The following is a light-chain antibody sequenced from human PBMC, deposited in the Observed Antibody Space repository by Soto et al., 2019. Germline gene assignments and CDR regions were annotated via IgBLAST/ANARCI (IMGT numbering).Light chain of an antibody. CDR1: SSNIGSNT. V-gene: IGLV1-44*01. J-gene: IGLJ1*01. CDR3: AAWDDGQEAYV. Sequence: QSVLTQPPSASGTPGQRVTTSCSGGSSNIGSNTVIWYQQLPGTAPKLVIDSNNERPSGVPDRFSCSRSGTSASLDISGLQSEDEADYYCAAWDDGQEAYVFGTGTKATVL. CDR2: SNN.